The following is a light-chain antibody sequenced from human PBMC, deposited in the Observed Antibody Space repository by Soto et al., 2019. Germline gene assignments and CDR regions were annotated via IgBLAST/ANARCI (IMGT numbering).Light chain of an antibody. J-gene: IGLJ2*01. CDR3: NSYTSSSTPVV. V-gene: IGLV2-14*03. CDR2: DVN. Sequence: QSDLTQPASVSGSPGQSITISCTGTSSDVGGYNYVSWYQQHPGKAPKLMIYDVNNRPSGVSNRFSGSKSGNTASLTISGLQAEDEADYYCNSYTSSSTPVVFGGGTKLTVL. CDR1: SSDVGGYNY.